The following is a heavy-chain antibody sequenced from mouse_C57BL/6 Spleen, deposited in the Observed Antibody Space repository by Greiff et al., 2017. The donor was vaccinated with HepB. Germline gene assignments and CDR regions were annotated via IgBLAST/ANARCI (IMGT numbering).Heavy chain of an antibody. CDR2: ISSGSSTI. CDR3: ARLRRGYAMDY. CDR1: GFTFSDYG. Sequence: EVQGVESGGGLVKPGGSLKLSCAASGFTFSDYGMHWVRQAPEKGLEWVAYISSGSSTIYYADTVKGRFTISRDNAKNTLFLQMTSLRSEDTAMYYCARLRRGYAMDYWGQGTSVTVSS. V-gene: IGHV5-17*01. J-gene: IGHJ4*01. D-gene: IGHD2-12*01.